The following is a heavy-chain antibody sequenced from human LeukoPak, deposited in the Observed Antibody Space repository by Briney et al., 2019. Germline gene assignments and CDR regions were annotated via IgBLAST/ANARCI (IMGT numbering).Heavy chain of an antibody. J-gene: IGHJ1*01. D-gene: IGHD5-18*01. CDR1: GFTFSSDW. Sequence: PAGGSLRLSCVASGFTFSSDWMLWVRPAPGKGLVWVSRINGAGTSISYADSVKGRFNISRDNAKNTLYLQMNSLRAEDSAAYYCLRSRGNSYGYWDSWGQGTLVTVSS. V-gene: IGHV3-74*01. CDR2: INGAGTSI. CDR3: LRSRGNSYGYWDS.